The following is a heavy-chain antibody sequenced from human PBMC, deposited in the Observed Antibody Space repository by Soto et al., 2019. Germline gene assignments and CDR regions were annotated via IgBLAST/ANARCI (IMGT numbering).Heavy chain of an antibody. Sequence: QVQLQESGPGLVKPSETLSLTCTVSGGSVTSGSYYWSWIRQPPGKGLEWIGYIYNSGSTNYNPSLKSPVTISVDTSKTQISLKLNSVTAADTAVYYCARDQGIAVAVFDYWGQGTLVTVSS. CDR1: GGSVTSGSYY. D-gene: IGHD6-19*01. CDR2: IYNSGST. J-gene: IGHJ4*02. CDR3: ARDQGIAVAVFDY. V-gene: IGHV4-61*01.